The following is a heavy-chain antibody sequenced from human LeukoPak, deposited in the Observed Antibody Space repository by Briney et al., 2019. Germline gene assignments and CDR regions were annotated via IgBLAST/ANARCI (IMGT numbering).Heavy chain of an antibody. D-gene: IGHD3-10*01. CDR3: ARAGFTFSDYFGSFFDY. V-gene: IGHV3-21*01. J-gene: IGHJ4*02. CDR2: ISSSGDYT. CDR1: GFTFSTYT. Sequence: PGGSLRLSCAASGFTFSTYTMNWVRQAPGKGLEWVSSISSSGDYTYYADSVKGRFTISRDNTKNSLYLQMNSLRAEDTAVYYCARAGFTFSDYFGSFFDYWGQGTLVTVSS.